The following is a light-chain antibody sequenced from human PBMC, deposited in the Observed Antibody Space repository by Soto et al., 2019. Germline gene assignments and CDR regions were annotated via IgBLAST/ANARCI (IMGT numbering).Light chain of an antibody. CDR1: QGISSY. CDR3: QQYYSYPPT. J-gene: IGKJ1*01. CDR2: AAS. V-gene: IGKV1-8*01. Sequence: AIRMTQSPSSLSASTGDRATITCRASQGISSYLAWYQQKPGNAPKLLIYAASTLQSGVPSRFSGSGSGTNFTLTISCLQSEDFATYYCQQYYSYPPTFGQGTKVDIK.